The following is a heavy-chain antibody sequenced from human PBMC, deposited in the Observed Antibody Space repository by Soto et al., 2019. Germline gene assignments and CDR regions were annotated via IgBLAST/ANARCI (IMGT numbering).Heavy chain of an antibody. CDR3: ARESVVVAATTPGDLFDP. Sequence: ASVKVSCKASGYTFTSYYMHWVRQAPGQGLEWMGIINPSGGSTSYAQKFQGRVTMTRDTSTSTVYMELSSLRSEDTAVYYCARESVVVAATTPGDLFDPWGQGTLVPVSA. D-gene: IGHD2-15*01. V-gene: IGHV1-46*01. CDR2: INPSGGST. CDR1: GYTFTSYY. J-gene: IGHJ5*02.